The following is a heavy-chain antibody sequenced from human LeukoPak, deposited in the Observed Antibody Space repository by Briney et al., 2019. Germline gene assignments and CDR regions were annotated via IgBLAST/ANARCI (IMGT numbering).Heavy chain of an antibody. CDR3: AREYCSSTSCYMDV. J-gene: IGHJ6*04. V-gene: IGHV4-31*03. Sequence: SETLSLTCTVSGGSISSGGYYWSWIRQHPGKGLEWIGYIYYRGSTYYNPSLKSRVTISVDTSKNQFSLKLSSVTAADTAVYYCAREYCSSTSCYMDVWGKGTTVTVSS. CDR2: IYYRGST. CDR1: GGSISSGGYY. D-gene: IGHD2-2*01.